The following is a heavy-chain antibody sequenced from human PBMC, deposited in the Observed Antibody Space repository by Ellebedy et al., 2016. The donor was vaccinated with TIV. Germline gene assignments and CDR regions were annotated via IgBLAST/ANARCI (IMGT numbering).Heavy chain of an antibody. CDR1: GFTFSSYA. J-gene: IGHJ4*02. V-gene: IGHV3-23*01. Sequence: GESLKISCAASGFTFSSYAMSWVRQAPGQGLEWVSGINANGVSIAYADSVKGRFTICRDNSKDTLFLQMNSLRAEDTAVYYCASSRYHYYLGNTIFAYWGQGALVTVSS. CDR3: ASSRYHYYLGNTIFAY. D-gene: IGHD3-10*01. CDR2: INANGVSI.